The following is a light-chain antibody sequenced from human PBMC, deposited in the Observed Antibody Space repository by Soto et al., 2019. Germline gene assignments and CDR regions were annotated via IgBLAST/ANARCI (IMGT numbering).Light chain of an antibody. CDR2: DVN. CDR1: SSDVGGYNF. CDR3: WSYTSRSTHV. V-gene: IGLV2-14*03. J-gene: IGLJ1*01. Sequence: QSALTQPASVSGSPGQSITISCTGTSSDVGGYNFVSWYQQHPGKVPKLMIFDVNRRPSGVSDRFSGSKSGNTASLTISGLQAEDEGDYYCWSYTSRSTHVFGSGTKVTVL.